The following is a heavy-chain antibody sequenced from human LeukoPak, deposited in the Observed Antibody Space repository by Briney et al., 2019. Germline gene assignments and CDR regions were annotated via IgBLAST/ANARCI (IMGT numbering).Heavy chain of an antibody. D-gene: IGHD1-1*01. CDR1: GFTFSDAW. CDR3: TTALYDWNDVNY. V-gene: IGHV3-15*01. Sequence: GGSLRLSCAASGFTFSDAWMNWVRQAPGKGLEWVGRIKSKTDGGTIDYAAPVKGRFTISRDDSKNTLYLQMNSLKTEDTAVYYCTTALYDWNDVNYRGQGTLVTVSS. J-gene: IGHJ4*02. CDR2: IKSKTDGGTI.